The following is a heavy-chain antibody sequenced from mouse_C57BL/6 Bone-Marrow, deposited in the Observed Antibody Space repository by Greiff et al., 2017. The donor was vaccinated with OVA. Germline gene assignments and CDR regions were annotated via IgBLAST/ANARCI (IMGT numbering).Heavy chain of an antibody. Sequence: VQLQQSGPELVKPGASVKISCKASGYSFTDYNMNWVKQSNGKSLEWIGVINPNYGTTSYNQKFKGKATLTVDQSSSTAYMQLNSLTSGDSAVYYCAFYYGSSYRYFDVWGTGTTVTVSS. J-gene: IGHJ1*03. CDR1: GYSFTDYN. CDR2: INPNYGTT. D-gene: IGHD1-1*01. V-gene: IGHV1-39*01. CDR3: AFYYGSSYRYFDV.